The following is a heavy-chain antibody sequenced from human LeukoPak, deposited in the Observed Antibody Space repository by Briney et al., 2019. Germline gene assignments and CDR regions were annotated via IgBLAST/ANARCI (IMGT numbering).Heavy chain of an antibody. CDR2: IRYDGSKK. J-gene: IGHJ4*02. V-gene: IGHV3-30*02. CDR1: GFTLSSYG. Sequence: GGSLRLSCAASGFTLSSYGMHWVRQAPGKGLEWVAFIRYDGSKKEYADSVKGRFTISRDISKNTLYLQMNSLRAEDTAIYYCARGTDSSPGIDYWGQGTLVTVSS. CDR3: ARGTDSSPGIDY. D-gene: IGHD6-6*01.